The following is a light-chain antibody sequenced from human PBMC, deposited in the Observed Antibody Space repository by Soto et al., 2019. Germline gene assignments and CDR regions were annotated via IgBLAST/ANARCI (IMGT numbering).Light chain of an antibody. CDR3: VAWNENPNAPGYV. Sequence: GPSRAPSASGTPRQRITISCSGSSSNMGSSDVNWYQHLPGRAPNLLIYSDDQRPSGVPDRGSVSKPGTSASLAISGLRSEDEADYFCVAWNENPNAPGYVFGTGTKMTVL. J-gene: IGLJ1*01. CDR2: SDD. CDR1: SSNMGSSD. V-gene: IGLV1-44*01.